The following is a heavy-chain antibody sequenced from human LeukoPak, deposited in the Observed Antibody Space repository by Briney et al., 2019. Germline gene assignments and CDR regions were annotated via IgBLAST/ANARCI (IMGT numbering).Heavy chain of an antibody. CDR3: ARGQTTMTN. Sequence: GGSLRLSCAASGFTFSSYWMSWVRQAPGKGLEWVDNIKQDGSEKYYVDSVKGRFPISRDNAKNSLYLQMHSLRAEDTAVYFCARGQTTMTNWGQGTLVTVSS. D-gene: IGHD4-17*01. CDR1: GFTFSSYW. CDR2: IKQDGSEK. V-gene: IGHV3-7*03. J-gene: IGHJ4*02.